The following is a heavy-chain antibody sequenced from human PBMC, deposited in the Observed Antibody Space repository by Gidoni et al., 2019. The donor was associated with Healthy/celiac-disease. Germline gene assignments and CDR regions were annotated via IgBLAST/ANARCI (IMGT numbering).Heavy chain of an antibody. CDR3: ARHLSGPKGELLFYFDY. D-gene: IGHD1-26*01. V-gene: IGHV4-39*01. J-gene: IGHJ4*02. Sequence: KSRVTISVDTSKNQFSLKLSSVTAADTAVYYCARHLSGPKGELLFYFDYWGQGTLVTVSS.